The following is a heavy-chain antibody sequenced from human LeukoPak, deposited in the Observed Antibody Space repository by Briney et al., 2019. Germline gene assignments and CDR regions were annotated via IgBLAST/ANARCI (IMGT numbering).Heavy chain of an antibody. J-gene: IGHJ4*02. CDR1: GFTFSSYS. V-gene: IGHV3-48*01. Sequence: GGSLRLSCAASGFTFSSYSMNWVRQAPGKGLEWVSYISSSSSTIYYADSVKGRFTISRDNAKNSLYLQMNSLRAEDTAVYYCASVRGPRGPDYWGQGTLVTVSS. D-gene: IGHD2-8*01. CDR2: ISSSSSTI. CDR3: ASVRGPRGPDY.